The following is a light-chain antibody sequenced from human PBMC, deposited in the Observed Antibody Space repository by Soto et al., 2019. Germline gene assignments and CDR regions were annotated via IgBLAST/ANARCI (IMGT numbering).Light chain of an antibody. CDR1: QSISTW. V-gene: IGKV1-5*01. CDR3: QQYNSFWT. J-gene: IGKJ1*01. CDR2: DAF. Sequence: DIQMTQSPSTLSSSVGDRVTITCRASQSISTWLAWYQQKPGNAPKLLIYDAFYLERGVPSRFSGSGSGTEFTLTISSLQPDDLATYYCQQYNSFWTFGQGTKVKI.